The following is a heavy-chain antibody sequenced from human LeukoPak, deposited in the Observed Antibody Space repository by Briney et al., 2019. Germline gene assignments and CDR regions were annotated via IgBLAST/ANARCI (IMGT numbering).Heavy chain of an antibody. J-gene: IGHJ4*02. CDR1: GLSVSNDE. CDR3: ARRFRN. Sequence: PGGSLRLSCVGSGLSVSNDEMNWVRQAPGKGLDWVSHISSDGRTKAYADSVKGRFTISRDNAKNSLYLQMNSLSVEDTAVYYCARRFRNWGQGTLVTVSS. CDR2: ISSDGRTK. V-gene: IGHV3-48*03.